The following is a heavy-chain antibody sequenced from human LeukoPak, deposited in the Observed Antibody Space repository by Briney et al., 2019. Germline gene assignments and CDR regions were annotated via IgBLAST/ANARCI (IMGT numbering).Heavy chain of an antibody. V-gene: IGHV3-23*01. D-gene: IGHD2-15*01. CDR2: ISGSGGST. Sequence: PGGSLRLSCAASGFTFSSYAMSWVRQAPGKGLEWVSAISGSGGSTYYADSVKGRFTISRDNSKNTLYLQMNSLRAEDTAVYYCAKDLGDGYLGWFDPWGQGTLVTVSP. J-gene: IGHJ5*02. CDR1: GFTFSSYA. CDR3: AKDLGDGYLGWFDP.